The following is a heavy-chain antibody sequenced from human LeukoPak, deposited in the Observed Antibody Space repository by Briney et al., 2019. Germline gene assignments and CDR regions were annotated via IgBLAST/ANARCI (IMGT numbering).Heavy chain of an antibody. CDR1: GYTFTSYY. J-gene: IGHJ4*02. CDR3: ARTYYYDSSGYSAFDY. D-gene: IGHD3-22*01. V-gene: IGHV1-46*01. CDR2: INPSGGST. Sequence: GASVKVSCKASGYTFTSYYIHWVRQARGQGLEWMGIINPSGGSTSYAQKFQGRVTMTRDTSTSIVYMELSSLRSEDTAVYYCARTYYYDSSGYSAFDYWGQGTLVTVSS.